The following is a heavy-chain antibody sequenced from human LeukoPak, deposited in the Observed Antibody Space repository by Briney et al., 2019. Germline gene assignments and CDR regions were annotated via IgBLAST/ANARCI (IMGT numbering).Heavy chain of an antibody. Sequence: GGSLRPSCAASGFSFSTYSMIWVRQAPGKGLEWVSSVSGTSEYIYYADSVRGRFTISRDNAKNTVYLQMNSLRAEGTAVYYCARWYSSGWYSDYWGQGTLVTVSS. CDR2: VSGTSEYI. CDR1: GFSFSTYS. V-gene: IGHV3-21*06. D-gene: IGHD6-19*01. CDR3: ARWYSSGWYSDY. J-gene: IGHJ4*02.